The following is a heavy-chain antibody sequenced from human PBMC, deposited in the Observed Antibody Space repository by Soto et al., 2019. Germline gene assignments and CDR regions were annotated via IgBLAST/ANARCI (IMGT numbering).Heavy chain of an antibody. V-gene: IGHV1-69*05. J-gene: IGHJ6*03. CDR3: ARGTQQLVLGYYYYYMDV. Sequence: ASVKVSCKASGGTFSSYAISWVRQAPGQGLEWMGGIIPIFGTANYAQKFQGRVTITTDESTSTAYMELSSLRSEDTAVYYCARGTQQLVLGYYYYYMDVWGKGTTVTVSS. CDR2: IIPIFGTA. D-gene: IGHD6-13*01. CDR1: GGTFSSYA.